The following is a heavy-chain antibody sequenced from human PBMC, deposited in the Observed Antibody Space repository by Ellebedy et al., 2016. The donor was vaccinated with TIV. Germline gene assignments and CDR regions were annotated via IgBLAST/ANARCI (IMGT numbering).Heavy chain of an antibody. D-gene: IGHD2-15*01. V-gene: IGHV4-34*09. Sequence: SETLSLTCAVYGGSFSGYYWNWIRQPPGKGLEWIGYIYYSGSTYYNPSLKSRVTISVDTSKNQFSLKLSSVTAADTAVYYCARERRCSGGSCYPFDCWGQGTLVTVSS. J-gene: IGHJ4*02. CDR1: GGSFSGYY. CDR2: IYYSGST. CDR3: ARERRCSGGSCYPFDC.